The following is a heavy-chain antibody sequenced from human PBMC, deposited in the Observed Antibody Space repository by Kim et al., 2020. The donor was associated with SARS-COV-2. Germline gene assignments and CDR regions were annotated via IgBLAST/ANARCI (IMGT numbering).Heavy chain of an antibody. D-gene: IGHD3-22*01. V-gene: IGHV3-21*04. CDR2: ISSSSSYI. CDR3: AREPYYYDSSGYYPDAFDI. CDR1: GFTFSSYS. J-gene: IGHJ3*02. Sequence: GGSLRLSCAASGFTFSSYSMNWVRQAPGKGLEWVSSISSSSSYIYYADSVKGRFTISRDNAKNSLYLQMNSLRAEDTAVYYCAREPYYYDSSGYYPDAFDIWGQGTMVTVSS.